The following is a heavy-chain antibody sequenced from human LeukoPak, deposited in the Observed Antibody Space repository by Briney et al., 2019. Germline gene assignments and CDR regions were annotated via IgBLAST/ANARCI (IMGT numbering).Heavy chain of an antibody. J-gene: IGHJ3*02. Sequence: ASVKVSCKAPGYTFTGYYMHWVRQAPGQGLEWMGRINPNSGGTNYAQKFQGRVTMTRDTSISTAYMELSRLRSDDTAVYYCATLYYYDSSGFDDAFDIWGQGTMVTVSS. V-gene: IGHV1-2*06. CDR2: INPNSGGT. CDR3: ATLYYYDSSGFDDAFDI. D-gene: IGHD3-22*01. CDR1: GYTFTGYY.